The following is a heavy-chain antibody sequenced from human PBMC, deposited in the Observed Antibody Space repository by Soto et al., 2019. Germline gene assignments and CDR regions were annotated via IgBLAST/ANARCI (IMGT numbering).Heavy chain of an antibody. Sequence: GESLRISCKGSGYSFTSYWIGWVGQMPGKGLEWMGIIYPGDSDTRYSPSFQGQVTISADKSISTAYLQWSSLKASDTAMYYCARSAYCTNGVCYYGVDYWGQGTLVTVSS. V-gene: IGHV5-51*01. CDR1: GYSFTSYW. J-gene: IGHJ4*02. CDR2: IYPGDSDT. D-gene: IGHD2-8*01. CDR3: ARSAYCTNGVCYYGVDY.